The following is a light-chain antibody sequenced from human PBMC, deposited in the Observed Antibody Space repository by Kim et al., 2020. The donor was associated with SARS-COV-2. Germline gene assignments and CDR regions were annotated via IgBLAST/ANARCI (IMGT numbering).Light chain of an antibody. CDR1: SSDVGGYNY. CDR2: EVS. Sequence: QSALTQPPSASGSPGQSVTISCPGTSSDVGGYNYVSWYQQHPGKAPKLMIYEVSKRPSGVPDRFSGSKSGNTASLTVSGLQAEDEADYYCSSYAGSNHSTYVFGSGTQVTVL. V-gene: IGLV2-8*01. CDR3: SSYAGSNHSTYV. J-gene: IGLJ1*01.